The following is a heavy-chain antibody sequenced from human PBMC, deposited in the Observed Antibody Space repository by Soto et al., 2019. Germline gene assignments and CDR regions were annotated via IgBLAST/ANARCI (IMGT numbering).Heavy chain of an antibody. V-gene: IGHV4-59*11. Sequence: SETLSLTCTVSGGSISSHYWSWIRQPPGQGLEWIGYVYYSGSTNYNPSLKSRVTISVDTSKNQFSLKLSSVTAADTAVYFCARDRLRNWFDPWGQGTLVTVSS. D-gene: IGHD2-15*01. CDR1: GGSISSHY. J-gene: IGHJ5*02. CDR2: VYYSGST. CDR3: ARDRLRNWFDP.